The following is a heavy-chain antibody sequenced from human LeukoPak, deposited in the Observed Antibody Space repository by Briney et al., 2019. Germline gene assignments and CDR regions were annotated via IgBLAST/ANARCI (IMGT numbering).Heavy chain of an antibody. CDR2: IIPFANTA. V-gene: IGHV1-69*04. D-gene: IGHD4-17*01. CDR1: GYMFTNYA. J-gene: IGHJ3*02. Sequence: ASVKVSCKASGYMFTNYAMNWVRQAPGQGLEWMGRIIPFANTANYAQRFQGRVTITADKSTSTAYMELSSLRSEDTAVYYCARARQTTVTTTRAFDMWGQGTMVSVSS. CDR3: ARARQTTVTTTRAFDM.